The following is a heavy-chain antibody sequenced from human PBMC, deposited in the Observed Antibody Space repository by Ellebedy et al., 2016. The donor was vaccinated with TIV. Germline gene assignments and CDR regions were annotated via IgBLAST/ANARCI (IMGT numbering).Heavy chain of an antibody. J-gene: IGHJ4*02. CDR1: GGSFSGYY. CDR2: INHIGGT. CDR3: ARAKQASGYVDY. V-gene: IGHV4-34*01. D-gene: IGHD3-3*01. Sequence: MPSETLSLTCAVYGGSFSGYYWSWIRQSPGKGLEWIGDINHIGGTDYNPSLKSRVTVSLDTSKRQFSLRLSSVTAADTAVYYCARAKQASGYVDYWGPGTLVTVSS.